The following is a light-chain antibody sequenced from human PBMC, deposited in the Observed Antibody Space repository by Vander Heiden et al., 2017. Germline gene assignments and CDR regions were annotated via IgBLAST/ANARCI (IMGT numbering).Light chain of an antibody. CDR3: QQYNSGQT. CDR2: KAS. V-gene: IGKV1-5*03. CDR1: QSISSW. Sequence: TQSPSTLSASVGDRVTITCRASQSISSWLAWYQQKPGKAPKLLIYKASSLESGVPSRFSGSGSGTEFTLTISSLQPDDFATYYCQQYNSGQTFGQGTKLEIK. J-gene: IGKJ2*01.